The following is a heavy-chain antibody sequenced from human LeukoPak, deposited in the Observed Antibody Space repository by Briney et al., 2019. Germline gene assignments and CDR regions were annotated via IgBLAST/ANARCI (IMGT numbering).Heavy chain of an antibody. Sequence: GSLRLSCAASGFPVSSNYMSWVRQAPGKGLEWVSVIYSGGSTYYADSVKGRFTISRDNSKNTLYLQMNSLRAEDTAVYYCARVRVLRFLEWLFNYWGQGTLVTVSS. D-gene: IGHD3-3*01. V-gene: IGHV3-53*01. J-gene: IGHJ4*02. CDR1: GFPVSSNY. CDR2: IYSGGST. CDR3: ARVRVLRFLEWLFNY.